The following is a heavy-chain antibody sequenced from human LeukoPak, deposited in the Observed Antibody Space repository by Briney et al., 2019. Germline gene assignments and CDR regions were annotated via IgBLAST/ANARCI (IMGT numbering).Heavy chain of an antibody. CDR3: ARVLYDSFDP. J-gene: IGHJ5*02. D-gene: IGHD2-8*01. CDR2: LYYSGST. CDR1: GASVSSGSYY. V-gene: IGHV4-61*01. Sequence: SETLSLTCTVSGASVSSGSYYWSWIRQPPGKGLEWIGYLYYSGSTNYDPSLKNRVTISLDASKNQFSLRLPSVTAADTAVYYCARVLYDSFDPWGQGTLVTVSS.